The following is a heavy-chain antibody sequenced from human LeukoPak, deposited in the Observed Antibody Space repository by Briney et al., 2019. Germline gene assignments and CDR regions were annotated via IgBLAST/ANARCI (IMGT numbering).Heavy chain of an antibody. CDR2: IYYSGST. D-gene: IGHD6-19*01. Sequence: SETLSLTCTVSGGSISSYYWSWIRQPPGKGLEWIGYIYYSGSTNYNPSLKSRVTISVDTSKNQFSLKLSSVTAADTAVYYCARENIAVAGTPLFDYWGQGTLVTVSS. CDR3: ARENIAVAGTPLFDY. J-gene: IGHJ4*02. V-gene: IGHV4-59*01. CDR1: GGSISSYY.